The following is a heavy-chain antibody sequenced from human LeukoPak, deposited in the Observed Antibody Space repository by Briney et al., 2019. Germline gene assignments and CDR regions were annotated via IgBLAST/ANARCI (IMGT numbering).Heavy chain of an antibody. Sequence: PSETLSLTCTVSGGSISSYYWSWIRQPAGKGLEWIGRIYTSGSTNYNPSPKSRVTISVDTSKNQFSLKLSSVTAADTAVYYCARGAYCSSINCYGFDYWGQGTQVTASS. CDR3: ARGAYCSSINCYGFDY. J-gene: IGHJ4*02. CDR1: GGSISSYY. V-gene: IGHV4-4*07. D-gene: IGHD2-2*01. CDR2: IYTSGST.